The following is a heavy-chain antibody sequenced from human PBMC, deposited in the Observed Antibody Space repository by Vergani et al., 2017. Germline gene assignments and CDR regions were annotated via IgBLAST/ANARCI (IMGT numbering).Heavy chain of an antibody. Sequence: QVQLVESGGGVVQPGRSLRLSCAASGFTFSSYGMHWVRQAPGKGLEWVAVIWYDGSNKYYADSVKGRFTISRDNSKNTLYLQMNSLRAEDTAVYYCAKAPPYYDFCSGYYGANDYWGQGTLVTVSS. CDR1: GFTFSSYG. CDR3: AKAPPYYDFCSGYYGANDY. J-gene: IGHJ4*02. D-gene: IGHD3-3*01. CDR2: IWYDGSNK. V-gene: IGHV3-33*06.